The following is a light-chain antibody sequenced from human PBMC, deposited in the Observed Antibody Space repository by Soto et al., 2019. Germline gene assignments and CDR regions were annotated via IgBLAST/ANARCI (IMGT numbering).Light chain of an antibody. V-gene: IGKV3-15*01. CDR3: QQYNNRPPL. Sequence: EIVMTQSPATLSVSPGERATLSCRASQSVSSNLAWYQQKPGQAPRLLIYGASTRATGIPASFSGSGSGTEFTLTISSLQSEDFAVYYCQQYNNRPPLFGQGTRLEIK. CDR1: QSVSSN. CDR2: GAS. J-gene: IGKJ5*01.